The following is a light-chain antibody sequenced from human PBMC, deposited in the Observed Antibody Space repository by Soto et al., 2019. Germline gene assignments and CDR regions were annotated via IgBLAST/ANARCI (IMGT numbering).Light chain of an antibody. V-gene: IGLV2-18*02. J-gene: IGLJ1*01. CDR2: EVS. CDR1: SSDVGTYNR. CDR3: GSYTSSRTYV. Sequence: QSALTQPPSVSGSPGQSVAISCTGTSSDVGTYNRVSWYQQPPGTAPKLMIYEVSNRPSGVPDRFSGSKSGNTASLTISGLQVEEEVDYYCGSYTSSRTYVFGPGTRAPVL.